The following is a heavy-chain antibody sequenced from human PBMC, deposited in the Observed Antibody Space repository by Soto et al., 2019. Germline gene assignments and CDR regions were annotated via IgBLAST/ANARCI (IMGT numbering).Heavy chain of an antibody. CDR2: ISYDGSNK. Sequence: PGGSLRLSCAGSGFTFSSIGMHWVRQAPGKGLEWVALISYDGSNKYYADSVKGRFTISRDNSKNTLFLQMNSLRAEDTAVYHCARGERAVLRYFDWLSYAFDIWGQGTMVTVSS. D-gene: IGHD3-9*01. CDR3: ARGERAVLRYFDWLSYAFDI. J-gene: IGHJ3*02. V-gene: IGHV3-30*03. CDR1: GFTFSSIG.